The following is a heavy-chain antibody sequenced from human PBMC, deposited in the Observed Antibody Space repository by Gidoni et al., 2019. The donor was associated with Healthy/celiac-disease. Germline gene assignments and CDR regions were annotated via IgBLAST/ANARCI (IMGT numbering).Heavy chain of an antibody. V-gene: IGHV3-73*01. J-gene: IGHJ3*02. D-gene: IGHD3-9*01. CDR2: IRSKANSYAT. Sequence: EVQLVESGGGLVQPGGSLKLSCAASGFTFSGSAMHWVRQASGKGLECVGRIRSKANSYATAYAASVKGRFTISRDDSKNTAYLQMNSLKTEDTAVYYCTRRVDLADAFDIWGQGTMVTVSS. CDR3: TRRVDLADAFDI. CDR1: GFTFSGSA.